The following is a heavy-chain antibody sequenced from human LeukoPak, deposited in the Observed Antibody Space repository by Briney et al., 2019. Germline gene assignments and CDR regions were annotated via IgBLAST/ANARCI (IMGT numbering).Heavy chain of an antibody. V-gene: IGHV3-23*01. CDR3: ARDQGTAADLFDY. CDR1: GITFSYYA. D-gene: IGHD6-13*01. J-gene: IGHJ4*02. CDR2: ISGSGGST. Sequence: GGSLRLSCAASGITFSYYAMSWVRQAPGKGLGWVATISGSGGSTYYADSVKGRFIISRDKPKHTVYLQMDSLRAGDTAVYYCARDQGTAADLFDYWGQGTLVTVSS.